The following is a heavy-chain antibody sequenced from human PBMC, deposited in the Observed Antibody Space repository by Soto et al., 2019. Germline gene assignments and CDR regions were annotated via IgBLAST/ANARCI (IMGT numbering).Heavy chain of an antibody. V-gene: IGHV1-2*02. J-gene: IGHJ6*02. CDR2: INPNSGGT. D-gene: IGHD5-18*01. CDR1: GYTFTGYY. Sequence: QVQLVQSGAEVKKPGASVKVSCKASGYTFTGYYMHWVRQAPGQGLEWMGWINPNSGGTNYAQKFQGRVTMTRDTSISTAYMELSRLRSDDTAVYYCARDRGRTRDTAMAATYYYYGMDVWGQGTTVTVSS. CDR3: ARDRGRTRDTAMAATYYYYGMDV.